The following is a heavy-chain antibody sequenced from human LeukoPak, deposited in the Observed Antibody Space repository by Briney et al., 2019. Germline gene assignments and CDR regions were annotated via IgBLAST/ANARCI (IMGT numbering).Heavy chain of an antibody. CDR3: ARSPGLTASGSGSYYYMDV. V-gene: IGHV4-38-2*02. CDR2: IYHSGST. J-gene: IGHJ6*03. Sequence: SETLSLTCTVSGYSISSGYYWGWIRQPPGKGLEWIGSIYHSGSTYYNPSLKSRVTISVDTSKNQFSLKLSSVTAADTAVYYCARSPGLTASGSGSYYYMDVWGKGTTVTVSS. CDR1: GYSISSGYY. D-gene: IGHD1-26*01.